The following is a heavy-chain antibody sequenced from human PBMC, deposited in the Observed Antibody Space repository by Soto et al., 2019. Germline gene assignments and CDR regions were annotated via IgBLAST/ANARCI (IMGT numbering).Heavy chain of an antibody. CDR3: AVDQFGSGKYYFDY. CDR1: GFTFTSSA. CDR2: IVVGSGNT. D-gene: IGHD1-26*01. V-gene: IGHV1-58*01. Sequence: EASVKVSCKASGFTFTSSAVQWVRQARGQRLEWIGWIVVGSGNTNYAQKFQERVTITRDMSTSTAYMELSSLRSEDTAVYYCAVDQFGSGKYYFDYWGQGTLVTVSS. J-gene: IGHJ4*02.